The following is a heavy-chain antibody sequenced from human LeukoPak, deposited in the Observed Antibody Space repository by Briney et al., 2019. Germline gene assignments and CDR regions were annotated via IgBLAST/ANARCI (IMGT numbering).Heavy chain of an antibody. CDR2: IYPGDSDT. V-gene: IGHV5-51*01. Sequence: GESLKISCKGSGYSFTSYWIGWVRPMPGKGLEWMGIIYPGDSDTRYSPSFQGQVTISADKSISTAYLQWSSLKASDTAMYYCARSFMVRGVINWFDPWGQGTLVTVSS. CDR3: ARSFMVRGVINWFDP. J-gene: IGHJ5*02. CDR1: GYSFTSYW. D-gene: IGHD3-10*01.